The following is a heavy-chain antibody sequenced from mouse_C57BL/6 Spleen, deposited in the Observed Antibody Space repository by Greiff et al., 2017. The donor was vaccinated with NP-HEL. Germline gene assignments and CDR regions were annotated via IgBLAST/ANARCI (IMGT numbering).Heavy chain of an antibody. D-gene: IGHD2-4*01. CDR3: TKYILYYDSYYAMDY. CDR1: GYTFTDYE. Sequence: VQLQESGAELARPGASVTLSCKASGYTFTDYEMHWVKQTPVHGLEWIGAIDPETGGTAYNQKFKGKAILTADKSSSTAYMELRSLTSEDSAVYYGTKYILYYDSYYAMDYWGQGTSVTVSS. CDR2: IDPETGGT. J-gene: IGHJ4*01. V-gene: IGHV1-15*01.